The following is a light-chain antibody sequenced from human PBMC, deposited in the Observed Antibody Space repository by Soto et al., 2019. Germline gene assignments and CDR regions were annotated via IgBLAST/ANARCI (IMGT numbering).Light chain of an antibody. J-gene: IGKJ4*01. CDR2: DAS. Sequence: IQMTQSPPTMSASVGDIFTITCRASQPISSWLAWYHQKPGKAPKLLIYDASNLESGVPSRFSGSGSGTECTLTSSSLQPEDFATYYCLQHNSYPLTVGGGTKVEIK. CDR1: QPISSW. V-gene: IGKV1-5*01. CDR3: LQHNSYPLT.